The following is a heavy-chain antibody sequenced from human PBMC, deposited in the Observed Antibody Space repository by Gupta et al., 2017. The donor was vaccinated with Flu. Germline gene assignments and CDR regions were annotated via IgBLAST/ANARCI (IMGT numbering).Heavy chain of an antibody. J-gene: IGHJ5*01. V-gene: IGHV4-59*08. CDR3: ARSRGKVSSSNWFDS. CDR1: GGSIDNYY. D-gene: IGHD3-16*02. CDR2: IYHSGYV. Sequence: GPGLVKPSETLWLTCTVSGGSIDNYYWSWIRQPPGKGLEWIAYIYHSGYVSYNPSLESRVTMSLDTSRNEFSLMVTSVTAADTAVYYCARSRGKVSSSNWFDSWGQGTLVTVSS.